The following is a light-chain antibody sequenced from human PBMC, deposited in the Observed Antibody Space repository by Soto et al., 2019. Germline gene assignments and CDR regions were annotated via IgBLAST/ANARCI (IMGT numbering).Light chain of an antibody. Sequence: DIQMTQSQSSLSASVGDRVTITCRASQCISNYLAWYQQKPGKVPKLLIYAASTLQSGVPSRFSGSGSGTDFTLTISSLQPEDVATYYCQKYNSAPRTFGQGTKVEIK. CDR1: QCISNY. CDR2: AAS. V-gene: IGKV1-27*01. J-gene: IGKJ1*01. CDR3: QKYNSAPRT.